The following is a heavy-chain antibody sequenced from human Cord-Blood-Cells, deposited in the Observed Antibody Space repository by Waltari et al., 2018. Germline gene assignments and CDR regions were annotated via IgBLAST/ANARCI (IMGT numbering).Heavy chain of an antibody. V-gene: IGHV1-2*02. CDR2: INPNRGGT. CDR3: ARVGWELRYYFDY. Sequence: QVQLVQSGAEVKKPGASVKVSCKASGYTFTGYYMHWVRQAPGQGLEWRGWINPNRGGTNYAQKFQGRVTRTRDTSISTAYMELSRLRSDDTAVYYCARVGWELRYYFDYWGQGTLVTVSS. J-gene: IGHJ4*02. D-gene: IGHD1-26*01. CDR1: GYTFTGYY.